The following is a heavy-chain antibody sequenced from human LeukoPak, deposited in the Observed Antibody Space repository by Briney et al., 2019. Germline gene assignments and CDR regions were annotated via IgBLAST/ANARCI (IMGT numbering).Heavy chain of an antibody. D-gene: IGHD3-3*01. J-gene: IGHJ4*02. V-gene: IGHV4-61*02. CDR1: GGSISCGSYY. Sequence: SQTLSLTCTVSGGSISCGSYYWSWIRQPAGKGLEWIGRIYTSGSTNYNPSLKSRVTISVDTSKNQFSLKLSSMTAADTAVYYCASSEKDEVLRFLEWSPGFDYWGQGTLVTVSS. CDR2: IYTSGST. CDR3: ASSEKDEVLRFLEWSPGFDY.